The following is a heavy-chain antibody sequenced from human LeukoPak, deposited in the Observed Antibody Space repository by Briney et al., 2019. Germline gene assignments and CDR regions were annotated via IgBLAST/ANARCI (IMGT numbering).Heavy chain of an antibody. Sequence: SETLSLTCTVSGGSISSSGYYWGWIRQPPGKGLEWIGSIYYSGNTYYNPSLKSRAIISIDTSKNQFSLKLTSVTAADTAVYYCALVVPTTDNWFDPWGQGTLVTVSS. CDR2: IYYSGNT. V-gene: IGHV4-39*07. D-gene: IGHD2-2*01. J-gene: IGHJ5*02. CDR3: ALVVPTTDNWFDP. CDR1: GGSISSSGYY.